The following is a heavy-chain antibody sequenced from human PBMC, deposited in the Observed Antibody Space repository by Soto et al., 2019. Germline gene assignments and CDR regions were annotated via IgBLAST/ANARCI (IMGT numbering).Heavy chain of an antibody. V-gene: IGHV3-73*01. Sequence: GGSLRLSCVASGFSFSGTAMHWVRQASGKGLEWVGRNRSKTKSYATGYAESVKGRFTISRDDSKNTAYLQMNSLKTDDTAMYYCTTLGEWGSYSGYWGQGTLVTVSS. CDR1: GFSFSGTA. CDR3: TTLGEWGSYSGY. CDR2: NRSKTKSYAT. D-gene: IGHD1-26*01. J-gene: IGHJ4*02.